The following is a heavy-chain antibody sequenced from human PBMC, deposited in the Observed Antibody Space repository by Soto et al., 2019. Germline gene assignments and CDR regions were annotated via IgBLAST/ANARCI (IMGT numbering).Heavy chain of an antibody. V-gene: IGHV3-30-3*01. D-gene: IGHD3-22*01. Sequence: VGSLRLSCAASGFTFSSYAMHWVRQAPGKGLEWVAVISYDGSNKYYADSVKGRFTISRDNSKNTLYLQMNSLRAEDTAVYYCATAYYYDSSGYPPWFYYYYGMDVWGQGTTVTVSS. CDR3: ATAYYYDSSGYPPWFYYYYGMDV. J-gene: IGHJ6*02. CDR2: ISYDGSNK. CDR1: GFTFSSYA.